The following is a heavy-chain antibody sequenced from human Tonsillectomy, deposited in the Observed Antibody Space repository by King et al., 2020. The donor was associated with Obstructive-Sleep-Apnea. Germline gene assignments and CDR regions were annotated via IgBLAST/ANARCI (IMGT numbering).Heavy chain of an antibody. J-gene: IGHJ4*02. CDR3: AREGYYGSGSTQPDY. V-gene: IGHV4-30-4*01. D-gene: IGHD3-10*01. CDR2: IYYSGST. CDR1: GGSISSGDYY. Sequence: VQLQESGPGLVKPLQTLSLTCIVSGGSISSGDYYWSWIRQPPGKGLEWIGDIYYSGSTYYNPSLKSRLTLSVATSKNQFSLKLSPVTAADTAVYYCAREGYYGSGSTQPDYWGQGTLVTVSS.